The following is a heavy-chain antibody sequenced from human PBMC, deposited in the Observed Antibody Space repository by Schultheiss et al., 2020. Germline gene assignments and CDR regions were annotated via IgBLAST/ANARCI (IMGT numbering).Heavy chain of an antibody. CDR2: LTWNSGSI. CDR1: GFTFDDYA. CDR3: AKDTGWAAAGTGWFDP. D-gene: IGHD6-13*01. Sequence: SLRLACAASGFTFDDYAMHWVRQAPGKGLEWVSGLTWNSGSIGYADSVKGRFTISRDNSKNTLYLQMSSLRAEDTAVYYCAKDTGWAAAGTGWFDPWGKGTLVTVSS. V-gene: IGHV3-9*01. J-gene: IGHJ5*02.